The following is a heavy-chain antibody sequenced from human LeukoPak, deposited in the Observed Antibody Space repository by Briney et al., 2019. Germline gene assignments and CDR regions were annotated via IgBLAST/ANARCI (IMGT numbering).Heavy chain of an antibody. CDR2: ISGGGDIT. CDR3: VREDTPATANY. CDR1: GFTFSRYT. V-gene: IGHV3-23*01. D-gene: IGHD2-21*02. Sequence: GGSLRLSCAASGFTFSRYTMSWVRQAPGKGLEWVSAISGGGDITYYADSVKGRFTISRDNSKDTLFLQMHSLRPGDTAVYYCVREDTPATANYWGQGTLVTISS. J-gene: IGHJ4*02.